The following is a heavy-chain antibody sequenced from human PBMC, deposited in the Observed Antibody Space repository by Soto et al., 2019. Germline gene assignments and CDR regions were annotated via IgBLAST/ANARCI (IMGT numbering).Heavy chain of an antibody. D-gene: IGHD2-2*01. J-gene: IGHJ6*02. V-gene: IGHV3-48*02. CDR1: GFTFSSYS. Sequence: PGAALRLSCAASGFTFSSYSVNWVRQAPGKKLERVSYISSSSTIYYADSVKGRFTISRDNAKNSLYLQMNSLRDEDTAVYYCARAVVVPAAMSGYYYYYGMDVWGQGTTVTVSS. CDR2: ISSSSTI. CDR3: ARAVVVPAAMSGYYYYYGMDV.